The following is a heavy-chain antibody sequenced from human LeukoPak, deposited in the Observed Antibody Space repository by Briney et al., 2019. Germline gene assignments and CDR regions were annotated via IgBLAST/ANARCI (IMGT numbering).Heavy chain of an antibody. Sequence: GGSLRLSCAASGFTFSSYAMTWGRQAPGKGLEWVSTISGSGGSTYFADSVKGRFTISRDNSKNTLYLQMNSLRAEDTAVYYCAKTVAVGSYYYGSGSYGAFDYWGQGTLVTVTS. J-gene: IGHJ4*02. D-gene: IGHD3-10*01. CDR1: GFTFSSYA. V-gene: IGHV3-23*01. CDR2: ISGSGGST. CDR3: AKTVAVGSYYYGSGSYGAFDY.